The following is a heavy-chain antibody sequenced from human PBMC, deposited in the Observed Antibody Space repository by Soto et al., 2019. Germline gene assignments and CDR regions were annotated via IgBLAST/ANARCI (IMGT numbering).Heavy chain of an antibody. J-gene: IGHJ4*02. V-gene: IGHV3-64*01. D-gene: IGHD3-22*01. CDR3: ARDYYDSSGYYSFDY. CDR2: ISSNGGST. CDR1: GFTFSSYA. Sequence: GGSLRLSCAASGFTFSSYAMHWVRQAPGKGLEYVSAISSNGGSTYYANSVKGRFTISRDNSKNTLYLQMGSLRAEDMAVYYCARDYYDSSGYYSFDYWGQGTLVTVSS.